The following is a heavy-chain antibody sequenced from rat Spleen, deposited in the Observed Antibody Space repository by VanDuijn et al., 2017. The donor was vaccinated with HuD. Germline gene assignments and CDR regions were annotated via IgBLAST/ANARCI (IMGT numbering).Heavy chain of an antibody. J-gene: IGHJ3*01. V-gene: IGHV5S10*01. D-gene: IGHD1-4*01. CDR3: ATQGYPTPFAY. CDR1: GFTFSDYA. Sequence: EVQLVESGGGLVQPGNSLKLSCAASGFTFSDYAMAWVRQSPKKGLEWVATIRYDGASTHYRDSVKGRFTISRDNAKSTLYLQMDSLRSEDTATYYCATQGYPTPFAYWGKGTLVTVSS. CDR2: IRYDGAST.